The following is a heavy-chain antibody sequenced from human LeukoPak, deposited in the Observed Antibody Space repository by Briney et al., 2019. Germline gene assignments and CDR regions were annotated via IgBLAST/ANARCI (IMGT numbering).Heavy chain of an antibody. Sequence: SETLSLTCTVSGGSISSSNYYWGWIRQPPGKGLEWIGNIFYIGSTYFNPSLKSRVTISVDTSKNQFSLKLSSVTAADTAVYYCARHSITVGAFDIWGQGTMVTVSS. J-gene: IGHJ3*02. CDR3: ARHSITVGAFDI. V-gene: IGHV4-39*01. D-gene: IGHD1-26*01. CDR1: GGSISSSNYY. CDR2: IFYIGST.